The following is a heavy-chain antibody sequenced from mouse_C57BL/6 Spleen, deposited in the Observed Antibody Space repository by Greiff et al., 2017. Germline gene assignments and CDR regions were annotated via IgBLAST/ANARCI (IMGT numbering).Heavy chain of an antibody. D-gene: IGHD2-3*01. CDR2: IDPSDSYT. J-gene: IGHJ2*01. Sequence: QVQLQQPGAELVMPGASVKLSCEASGYTFNSYWMHWVKQRPGQGLEWIGEIDPSDSYTNYNQKLKGKSTLTVDKSSSTAYMQLSSLTSEDSAVYYCARSDGYWGQGTTLTVSS. V-gene: IGHV1-69*01. CDR1: GYTFNSYW. CDR3: ARSDGY.